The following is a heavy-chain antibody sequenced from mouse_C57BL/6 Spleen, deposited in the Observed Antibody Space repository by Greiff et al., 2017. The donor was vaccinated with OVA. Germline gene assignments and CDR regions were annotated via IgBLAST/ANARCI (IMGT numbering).Heavy chain of an antibody. CDR2: IDPETGGT. CDR1: GYTFTDYE. V-gene: IGHV1-15*01. Sequence: VQLQQSGAELVRPGASVTLSCKASGYTFTDYEMHWVKQTPVHGLEWIGAIDPETGGTAYNQKFKGKAILTADKSSSTAYMELRSLTSEDSAVYYSTKRANWIYWYFDVWGTGTTVTVSS. J-gene: IGHJ1*03. D-gene: IGHD4-1*01. CDR3: TKRANWIYWYFDV.